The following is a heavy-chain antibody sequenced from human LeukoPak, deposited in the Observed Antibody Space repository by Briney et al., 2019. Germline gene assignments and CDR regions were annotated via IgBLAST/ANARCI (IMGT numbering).Heavy chain of an antibody. V-gene: IGHV3-30-3*01. D-gene: IGHD3-9*01. Sequence: GGSLRLSCAASGFTFSSYAMHWVRQAPGKGLEWVAVISYDGSNKYYADSVKGRFTISRDNSKNTLYLQMNSLRAEDTAVYYCARSLHLYYDILTGGYWGQRTLVTGSS. CDR2: ISYDGSNK. J-gene: IGHJ4*02. CDR1: GFTFSSYA. CDR3: ARSLHLYYDILTGGY.